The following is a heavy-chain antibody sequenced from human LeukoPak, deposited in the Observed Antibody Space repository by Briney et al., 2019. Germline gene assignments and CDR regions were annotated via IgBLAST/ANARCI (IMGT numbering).Heavy chain of an antibody. Sequence: GGSLRLSCAASGFTFSSYSMNWVRQAPGKGLEWVSSISSSSSYIYYADSAKGRFTISRDNSKNTLYLQMNSLRAEDTAVYYCAREIGMVRGVPEQTWGQGTLVTVSS. CDR1: GFTFSSYS. CDR2: ISSSSSYI. D-gene: IGHD3-10*01. J-gene: IGHJ5*02. CDR3: AREIGMVRGVPEQT. V-gene: IGHV3-21*01.